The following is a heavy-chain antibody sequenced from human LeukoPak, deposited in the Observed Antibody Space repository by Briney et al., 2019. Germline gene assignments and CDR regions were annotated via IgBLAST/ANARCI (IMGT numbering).Heavy chain of an antibody. CDR2: IWYDGSNK. Sequence: PGESLKISCAASGFTFSSYGMHWVRQAPGKGLEWVAVIWYDGSNKYYSDSVKGRFTIPRDNSKNTLYLQMNSLRAEDTAVYYCARVLVSAATSRYYYYGMDVWGQGTTVTVSS. J-gene: IGHJ6*02. V-gene: IGHV3-33*01. D-gene: IGHD2-2*01. CDR3: ARVLVSAATSRYYYYGMDV. CDR1: GFTFSSYG.